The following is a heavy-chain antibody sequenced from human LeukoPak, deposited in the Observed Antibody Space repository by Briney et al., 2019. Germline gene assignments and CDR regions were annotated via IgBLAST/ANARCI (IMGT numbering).Heavy chain of an antibody. Sequence: PGGSLRLSCTASGFTFNNAWMTWVRQAPGKGLEWVGRIKSKTDGETTDYAAPVKGRFTISREDSKNTLYLQMNSLKTEDTALYYCTTAPCSTGSCYPDDDFDIWGQGTLVTVSS. CDR1: GFTFNNAW. CDR2: IKSKTDGETT. CDR3: TTAPCSTGSCYPDDDFDI. V-gene: IGHV3-15*01. D-gene: IGHD2-15*01. J-gene: IGHJ3*02.